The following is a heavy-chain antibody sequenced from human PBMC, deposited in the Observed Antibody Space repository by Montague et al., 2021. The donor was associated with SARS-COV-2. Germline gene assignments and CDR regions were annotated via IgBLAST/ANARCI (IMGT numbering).Heavy chain of an antibody. CDR3: TREGYQVLWSDYYYYGMDV. J-gene: IGHJ6*02. CDR1: GGSFSGYY. D-gene: IGHD2-2*01. CDR2: FNKSGST. Sequence: SETLSLTCTVYGGSFSGYYWTWIRQPPGKGLYGIGEFNKSGSTNYNPSLKSRVTISVDTSKNQFSLKLSSVTAADTAVYYCTREGYQVLWSDYYYYGMDVWGQGTTVTVSS. V-gene: IGHV4-34*01.